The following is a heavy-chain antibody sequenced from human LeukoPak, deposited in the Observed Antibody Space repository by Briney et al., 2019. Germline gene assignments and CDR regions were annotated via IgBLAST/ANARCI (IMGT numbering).Heavy chain of an antibody. D-gene: IGHD3-22*01. CDR1: GGSISSGSYY. Sequence: PSETLSLTCTVSGGSISSGSYYWSWIRQPAGKGLEWIGRIYTSGSTNYNPSLKSRVTISVDTSKNQFSLKLSSVTAADTAVYYCARDPWDYDSSGLLDYWGQGTLVTVSS. CDR3: ARDPWDYDSSGLLDY. J-gene: IGHJ4*02. CDR2: IYTSGST. V-gene: IGHV4-61*02.